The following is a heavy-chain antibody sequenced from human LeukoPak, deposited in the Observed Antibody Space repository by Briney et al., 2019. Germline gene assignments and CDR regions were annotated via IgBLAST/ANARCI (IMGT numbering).Heavy chain of an antibody. CDR2: IYHSGST. J-gene: IGHJ3*02. V-gene: IGHV4-30-2*01. CDR1: GGSISRGGYS. CDR3: ARSLGYCSGGSCRDAFAI. D-gene: IGHD2-15*01. Sequence: SQTLSLTCAVSGGSISRGGYSWSWIRQPPGKGLKWIGYIYHSGSTYYNPSLKSRVTKSVNRSKNQFSLKLSSVTAADTAVYYCARSLGYCSGGSCRDAFAIWGQGTMVTVSS.